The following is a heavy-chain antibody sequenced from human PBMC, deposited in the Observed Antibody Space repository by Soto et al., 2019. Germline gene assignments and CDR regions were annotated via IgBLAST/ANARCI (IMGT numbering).Heavy chain of an antibody. J-gene: IGHJ6*02. V-gene: IGHV3-33*01. CDR1: GFTFSSYG. D-gene: IGHD6-19*01. Sequence: PGGSLRLSCAASGFTFSSYGMHWVRQAPGKGLEWVAVIWYDGSNKYYADSVKGRFTISRDNSKNTLYLQMNSLRAEDRAVYYCARCMWPPRGQLLAPSYYYYGMDVWGQGTTVTVS. CDR3: ARCMWPPRGQLLAPSYYYYGMDV. CDR2: IWYDGSNK.